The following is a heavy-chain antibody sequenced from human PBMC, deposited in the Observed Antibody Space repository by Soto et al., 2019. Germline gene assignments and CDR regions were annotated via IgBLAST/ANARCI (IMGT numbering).Heavy chain of an antibody. D-gene: IGHD3-22*01. Sequence: VKVSCKASGYTFTSYYMHWVRQAPGQGLEWMGIINPSGGSTSYAQKFQGRVTMTRDTSTSTVYMELSSLRSEDTAVYYCARDGYDSSALGYYYGMDVWGQGTTVTVSS. J-gene: IGHJ6*02. V-gene: IGHV1-46*01. CDR3: ARDGYDSSALGYYYGMDV. CDR2: INPSGGST. CDR1: GYTFTSYY.